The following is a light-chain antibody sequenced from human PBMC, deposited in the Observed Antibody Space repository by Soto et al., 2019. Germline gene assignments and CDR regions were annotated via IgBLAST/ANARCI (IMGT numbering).Light chain of an antibody. CDR3: QQYNSYSET. J-gene: IGKJ1*01. CDR2: KAS. Sequence: DLQMTHSPSPLSASVRDRVTITCRASQSISSWLAWYQQKPGKAPKLLIYKASSLESGVPSRFSGSGSGTEFTLTISSLQPDDFATYYCQQYNSYSETFGQGTKVDIK. V-gene: IGKV1-5*03. CDR1: QSISSW.